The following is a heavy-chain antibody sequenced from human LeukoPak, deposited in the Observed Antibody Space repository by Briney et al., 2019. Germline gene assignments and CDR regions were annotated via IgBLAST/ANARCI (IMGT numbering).Heavy chain of an antibody. Sequence: PSETLSLTCTVSGGSISSYYWSWVRQPPGKGLEWIGYILYMVSPNNNPSLKSRVTISVDTSKNQCSLKLSSVTAADTAVYYCARWYSSSCYNFDYWGQGTLVSVSS. CDR1: GGSISSYY. V-gene: IGHV4-59*01. CDR3: ARWYSSSCYNFDY. D-gene: IGHD6-13*01. CDR2: ILYMVSP. J-gene: IGHJ4*02.